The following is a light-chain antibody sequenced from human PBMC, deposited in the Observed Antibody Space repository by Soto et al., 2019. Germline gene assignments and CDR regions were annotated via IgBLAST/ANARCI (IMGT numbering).Light chain of an antibody. CDR3: QQRSDFPVS. CDR1: QSLNHF. CDR2: NAS. V-gene: IGKV3-11*01. Sequence: EIVLTQSPATLSLSPGESATLSCRSSQSLNHFLVWYQQKPGQAPRLLISNASQRATGIPARFSGSGSGTDFTLTISSLEPEDSAVYGCQQRSDFPVSVGGGTKVQIK. J-gene: IGKJ4*01.